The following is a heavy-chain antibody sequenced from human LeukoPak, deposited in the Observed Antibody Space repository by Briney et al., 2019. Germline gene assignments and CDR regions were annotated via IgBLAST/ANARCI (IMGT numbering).Heavy chain of an antibody. CDR2: ISSSSSTI. CDR1: GFTFSSYS. V-gene: IGHV3-48*01. D-gene: IGHD2-15*01. J-gene: IGHJ4*02. Sequence: GGSLRLSCAASGFTFSSYSMNWVRQAPGKGLEWVSYISSSSSTIYYADSVKGRFTISRDNAKNSLYLQMNSLKSEDTAVYYCTTGPTYCRGGSCPPVAIVVDYWGQGTLVTVSS. CDR3: TTGPTYCRGGSCPPVAIVVDY.